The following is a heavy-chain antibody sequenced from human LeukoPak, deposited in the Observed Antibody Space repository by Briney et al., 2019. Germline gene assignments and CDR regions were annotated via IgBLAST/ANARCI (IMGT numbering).Heavy chain of an antibody. CDR3: AREVVPAPNYFDY. J-gene: IGHJ4*02. CDR1: GYSISSGYY. CDR2: IYHSGST. Sequence: SETLSLTCTVSGYSISSGYYWGWIRQPPGKGLEWIGSIYHSGSTYYNPSLKSRVTISVDTSKNQFSLKLSSVTAADTAVYYCAREVVPAPNYFDYWGQGTLVTVSS. V-gene: IGHV4-38-2*02. D-gene: IGHD2-2*01.